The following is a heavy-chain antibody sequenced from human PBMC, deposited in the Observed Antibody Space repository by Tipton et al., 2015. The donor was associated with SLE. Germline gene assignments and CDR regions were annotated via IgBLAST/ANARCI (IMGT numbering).Heavy chain of an antibody. D-gene: IGHD1-20*01. CDR3: ARSWGNWRGSYFDY. CDR1: GGSFSGYY. Sequence: TLSLTCAVYGGSFSGYYWSWIRQPPGKGLEWIGEINHSGSTNYNPSLKSRVTISVDTSKNQFSPKLSSVTAADTAVYYCARSWGNWRGSYFDYWGQGTLVTVSS. CDR2: INHSGST. V-gene: IGHV4-34*01. J-gene: IGHJ4*02.